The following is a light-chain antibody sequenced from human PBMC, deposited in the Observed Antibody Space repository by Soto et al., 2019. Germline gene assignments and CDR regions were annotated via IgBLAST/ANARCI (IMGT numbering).Light chain of an antibody. V-gene: IGKV3-20*01. CDR1: QSVSSSY. CDR3: QQYGSS. Sequence: EIVMTQSPATLSVSQGERATLSCRASQSVSSSYLAWYQQKPGQAPRLLIYGASSRATGIPDRFSGSGSGTDFTLTISRLEPEDFAVYYCQQYGSSFGQGTKVDIK. CDR2: GAS. J-gene: IGKJ1*01.